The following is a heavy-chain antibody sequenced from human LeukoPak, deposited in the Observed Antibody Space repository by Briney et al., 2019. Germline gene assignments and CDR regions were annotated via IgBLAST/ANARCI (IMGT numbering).Heavy chain of an antibody. CDR1: GFTFSTYG. V-gene: IGHV3-23*01. D-gene: IGHD2-21*02. Sequence: GGSLRLSCAASGFTFSTYGMSWVRQAPGKGLEWVSAIRGSGDNTYYVDSVKGRFTISRDNSKNTLYLQVSSLRVEDTAVYYCAKGQYGGDWTVDAFDIWGQGTMVTVSS. CDR3: AKGQYGGDWTVDAFDI. CDR2: IRGSGDNT. J-gene: IGHJ3*02.